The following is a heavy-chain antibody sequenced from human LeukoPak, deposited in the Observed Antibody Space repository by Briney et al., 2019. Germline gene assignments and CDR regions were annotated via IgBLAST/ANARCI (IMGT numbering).Heavy chain of an antibody. CDR3: AELGIAMIGGV. D-gene: IGHD3-10*02. CDR2: ITSSSSYI. CDR1: GFTFSSYS. Sequence: GGSLRLSCAASGFTFSSYSMNWVRQAPGKGLEWVSSITSSSSYIYYTDSVKGRFTISRDNAKKSLYLQMNSLRAEDTAVYYCAELGIAMIGGVWGKGTTVTISS. J-gene: IGHJ6*04. V-gene: IGHV3-21*01.